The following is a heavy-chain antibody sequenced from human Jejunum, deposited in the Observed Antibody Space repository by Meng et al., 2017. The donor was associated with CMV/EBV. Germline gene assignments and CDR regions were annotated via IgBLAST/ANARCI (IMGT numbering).Heavy chain of an antibody. V-gene: IGHV1-46*01. CDR1: GYIFTTYY. Sequence: QGQLVKSGAEGRRRGASVKVSCKASGYIFTTYYIQWVRQAPGQGLEWMGEIHPSGDTDYAQKFQGRVTMNTDTSTTTVYMELSSLRSEDTAVYYCARTRFSSSRWSPVDNWGQGTLVTVSS. CDR2: IHPSGDT. J-gene: IGHJ4*02. CDR3: ARTRFSSSRWSPVDN. D-gene: IGHD6-13*01.